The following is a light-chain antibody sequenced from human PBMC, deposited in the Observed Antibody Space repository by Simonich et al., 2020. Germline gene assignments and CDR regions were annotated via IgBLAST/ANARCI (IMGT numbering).Light chain of an antibody. V-gene: IGKV3-15*01. J-gene: IGKJ1*01. CDR2: GAS. CDR1: QSVSSN. CDR3: QQYNNWPPWT. Sequence: EIVMTQSPATLSVSPGERATLSCRASQSVSSNLAWYQQKPGQAPRLLTSGASTRATGIPARFRGSGSGTEFTLTISSRQSEDFAVYYCQQYNNWPPWTFGQGTKVEIK.